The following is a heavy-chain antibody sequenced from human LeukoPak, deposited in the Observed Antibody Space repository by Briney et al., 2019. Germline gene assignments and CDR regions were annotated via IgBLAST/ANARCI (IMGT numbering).Heavy chain of an antibody. CDR2: IYPGDSDT. Sequence: GESLKISCKGSGYSFTSYWIGWVGQMPGKGLEWMGIIYPGDSDTRYSPSFQGQVTISADKSISTAYLQWSSLKASDTAMYYCARGGDYIVATGPEYYFDYWGQGTLVTVSS. CDR1: GYSFTSYW. CDR3: ARGGDYIVATGPEYYFDY. J-gene: IGHJ4*02. D-gene: IGHD5-12*01. V-gene: IGHV5-51*01.